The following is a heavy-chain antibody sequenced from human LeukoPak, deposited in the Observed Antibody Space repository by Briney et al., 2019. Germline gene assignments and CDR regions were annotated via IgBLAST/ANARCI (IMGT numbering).Heavy chain of an antibody. CDR1: GYSISSGYY. D-gene: IGHD4-23*01. V-gene: IGHV4-38-2*02. CDR2: IYHSGST. J-gene: IGHJ4*02. CDR3: VRVDNGGNYFDY. Sequence: SETLSLTCTVSGYSISSGYYWGWIRQPPGKGLEWIGSIYHSGSTYYNPSLKSRLTISADTSKNQLSLRLSSVTAADTAVYYCVRVDNGGNYFDYWGQGTLVTVSS.